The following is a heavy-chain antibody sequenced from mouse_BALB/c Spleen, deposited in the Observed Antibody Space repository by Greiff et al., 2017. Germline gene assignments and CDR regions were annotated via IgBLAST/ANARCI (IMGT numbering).Heavy chain of an antibody. D-gene: IGHD2-4*01. Sequence: VQLQQSGPELVKPGASVKVSCKASGYAFTSYNMYWVKQSHGKSLEWIGYIDPYNGGTSYNQKFKGKATLTVDKSSSTAYMHLNSLTSEDSAVYYCATLSYYDFWYFDVWGAGTTVTVSS. J-gene: IGHJ1*01. CDR2: IDPYNGGT. CDR3: ATLSYYDFWYFDV. CDR1: GYAFTSYN. V-gene: IGHV1S135*01.